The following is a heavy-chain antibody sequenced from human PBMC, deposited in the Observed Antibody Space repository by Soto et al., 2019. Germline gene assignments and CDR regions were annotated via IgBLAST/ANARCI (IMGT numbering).Heavy chain of an antibody. CDR2: ISYDGSNK. J-gene: IGHJ6*02. D-gene: IGHD5-18*01. CDR1: GFTFSSYG. CDR3: AKDNGYSHTRGTDV. V-gene: IGHV3-30*18. Sequence: QVQLVESGGGVVQPGRSLRLSCAASGFTFSSYGMHWVRQAPGKGLEWVAVISYDGSNKYYADSVKGRFTISRDNSKNTLYLQKNSLRAEDTAVYYCAKDNGYSHTRGTDVWGQGTTVTVSS.